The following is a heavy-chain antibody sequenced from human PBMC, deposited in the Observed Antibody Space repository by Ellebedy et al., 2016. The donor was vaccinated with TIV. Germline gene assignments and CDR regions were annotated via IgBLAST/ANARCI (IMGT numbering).Heavy chain of an antibody. CDR1: GFTFSGYT. V-gene: IGHV3-30*17. CDR2: ISYDGSE. D-gene: IGHD5-24*01. J-gene: IGHJ4*02. Sequence: GGSLRLSCETSGFTFSGYTMHWVRQAPGKGLQWLAVISYDGSESYADSVKGRFTISRDNSKNTVLLQMTSLRPEDTALYFCARRGRDAYNPYFDSWGQGTLVTVSS. CDR3: ARRGRDAYNPYFDS.